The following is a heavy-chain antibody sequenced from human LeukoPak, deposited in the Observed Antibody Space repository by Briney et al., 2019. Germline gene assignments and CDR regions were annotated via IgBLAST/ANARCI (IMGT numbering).Heavy chain of an antibody. CDR2: ISYDGSNK. V-gene: IGHV3-30*04. Sequence: PGGSLRLSCAASGFTFSSYAMHWVRQAPGKGLEWVAVISYDGSNKYYADSVKGRFTISRDNSKNTLYLQMNSLRAEDTAVYYCAREGYYGSGSYLPYYYYGMDVWGQGTTVTASS. J-gene: IGHJ6*02. CDR3: AREGYYGSGSYLPYYYYGMDV. CDR1: GFTFSSYA. D-gene: IGHD3-10*01.